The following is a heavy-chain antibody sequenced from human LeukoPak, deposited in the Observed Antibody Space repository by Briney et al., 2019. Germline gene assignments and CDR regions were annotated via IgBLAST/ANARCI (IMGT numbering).Heavy chain of an antibody. CDR1: GFTFSRYG. CDR2: IWSDGSNK. CDR3: VGESLTAGGTIGAFDI. J-gene: IGHJ3*02. V-gene: IGHV3-33*01. Sequence: PGRSLRLSCAASGFTFSRYGMHWVRQAPGKGLEWVAVIWSDGSNKYHADSVKGRFTISRDNSKNTLFLQMNSLAAEDTAVYYCVGESLTAGGTIGAFDIWGQGTMVTVSS. D-gene: IGHD6-13*01.